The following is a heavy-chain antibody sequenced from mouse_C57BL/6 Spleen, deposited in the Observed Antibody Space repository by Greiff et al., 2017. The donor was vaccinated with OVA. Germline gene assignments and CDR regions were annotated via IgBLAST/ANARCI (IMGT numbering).Heavy chain of an antibody. CDR3: AREGYYSNPYYAMDY. CDR2: IFPGSGST. D-gene: IGHD2-5*01. Sequence: QVQLKQSGPELVKPGASVKISCKASGYTFTDYYINWVKQRPGQGLEWIGWIFPGSGSTYYNEKFKGKATLTVDKSSSTAYMLLSSLTSEDSAVYFCAREGYYSNPYYAMDYWGQGTSVTVSS. J-gene: IGHJ4*01. CDR1: GYTFTDYY. V-gene: IGHV1-75*01.